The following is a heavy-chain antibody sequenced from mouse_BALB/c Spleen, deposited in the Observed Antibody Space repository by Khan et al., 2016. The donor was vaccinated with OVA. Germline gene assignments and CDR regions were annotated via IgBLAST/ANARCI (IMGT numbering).Heavy chain of an antibody. CDR3: AREEALYYFDY. Sequence: QVQLKQSGAELVRPGASVKLSCKTSGYIFTSYWLHWVKQRSGQGLEWIARIYPGTDNTYYNEKFKDKATLTADKSSSTAYMQLSSLKSEDSAVYFCAREEALYYFDYWGQGTTLTVSS. CDR2: IYPGTDNT. D-gene: IGHD3-2*02. J-gene: IGHJ2*01. CDR1: GYIFTSYW. V-gene: IGHV1-76*01.